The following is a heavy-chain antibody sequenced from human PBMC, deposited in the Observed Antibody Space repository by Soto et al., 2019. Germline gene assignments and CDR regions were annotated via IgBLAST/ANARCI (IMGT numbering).Heavy chain of an antibody. V-gene: IGHV5-51*01. Sequence: GEALKISCKGSGDSFTSYWIAWVRQMPGKGLEWMGIIYPGDSDTRYSPSFQGQVTISADKSISTAYLQWRSLKASDTAMYYCARLDYYDTSGYLDYWGQGTLVTVSS. CDR2: IYPGDSDT. J-gene: IGHJ4*02. CDR1: GDSFTSYW. CDR3: ARLDYYDTSGYLDY. D-gene: IGHD3-22*01.